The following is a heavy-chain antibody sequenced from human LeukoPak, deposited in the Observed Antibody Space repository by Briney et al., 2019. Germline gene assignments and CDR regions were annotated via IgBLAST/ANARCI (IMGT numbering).Heavy chain of an antibody. D-gene: IGHD3-10*01. CDR2: IYHSGRT. J-gene: IGHJ4*02. Sequence: PSETLSLTCTVSGYSISSGYYWGWIRQPPGKGLEWIGSIYHSGRTFYNPSLKSRVTISVDTSKNQFSLKLSSVTAADTAVYYCARGYFRFDYWGQGTLVTVSS. CDR1: GYSISSGYY. V-gene: IGHV4-38-2*02. CDR3: ARGYFRFDY.